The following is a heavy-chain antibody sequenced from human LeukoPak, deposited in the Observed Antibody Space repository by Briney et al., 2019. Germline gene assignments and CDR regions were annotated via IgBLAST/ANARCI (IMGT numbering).Heavy chain of an antibody. V-gene: IGHV4-31*03. CDR2: IYYSGST. J-gene: IGHJ6*02. Sequence: SETLSFTCTVSGGSISSGGYYWSWIRQHPGKGLEWIGYIYYSGSTYYNPSLKSRVTISVDTSKNQFSLKLSSVTAADTAVYYCARDGGYCSSTSCYTPGYYYGMDVWGQGTTVTVSS. D-gene: IGHD2-2*02. CDR3: ARDGGYCSSTSCYTPGYYYGMDV. CDR1: GGSISSGGYY.